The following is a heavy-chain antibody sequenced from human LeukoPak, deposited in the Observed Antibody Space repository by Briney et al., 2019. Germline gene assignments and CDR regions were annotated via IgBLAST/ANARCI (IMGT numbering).Heavy chain of an antibody. Sequence: ASVKVSCKASGYTFTSYGISWVRQATGQGLEWMGWMNPNSGNTGYAQKFQGRVTMTRNTSISTAYMELSSLRSEDTAVYYCARDPPNYYDSSGSPDFDYWGQGTLVTVSS. CDR3: ARDPPNYYDSSGSPDFDY. CDR2: MNPNSGNT. J-gene: IGHJ4*02. V-gene: IGHV1-8*02. CDR1: GYTFTSYG. D-gene: IGHD3-22*01.